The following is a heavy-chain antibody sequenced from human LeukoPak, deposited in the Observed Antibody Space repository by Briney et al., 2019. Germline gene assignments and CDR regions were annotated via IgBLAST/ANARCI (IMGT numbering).Heavy chain of an antibody. Sequence: VGTPRLSCAASGFTFSSYWMKWVRKAQGQGLEWVAKIKQDGSEKDYVDSVKGRFTIFRDNAKNSLYLQMNSLRAEDTAVYYCVRLVQRNRGLWVVTLAGYFDYWGQGTLVTVSS. D-gene: IGHD2-21*02. J-gene: IGHJ4*02. V-gene: IGHV3-7*01. CDR1: GFTFSSYW. CDR2: IKQDGSEK. CDR3: VRLVQRNRGLWVVTLAGYFDY.